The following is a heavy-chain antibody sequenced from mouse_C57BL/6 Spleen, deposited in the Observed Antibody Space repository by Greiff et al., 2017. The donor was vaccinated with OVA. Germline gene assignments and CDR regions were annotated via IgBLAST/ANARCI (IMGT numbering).Heavy chain of an antibody. CDR2: LLPGSGST. D-gene: IGHD2-1*01. CDR1: GYTFTGYW. Sequence: VQLQQSGAELMKPGASVKLSCKATGYTFTGYWIEWVKQRPGHGLEWIGELLPGSGSTNYNEKFKGKATFTADTSSNTAYMQLSSQTTEDSSSYYCARAKGNSFAYGGQGTLVTVSA. CDR3: ARAKGNSFAY. J-gene: IGHJ3*01. V-gene: IGHV1-9*01.